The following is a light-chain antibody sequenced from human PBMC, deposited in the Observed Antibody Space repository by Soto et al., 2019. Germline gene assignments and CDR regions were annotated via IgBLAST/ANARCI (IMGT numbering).Light chain of an antibody. V-gene: IGKV1-5*03. J-gene: IGKJ1*01. Sequence: DIQMTQSPSTLSASVGDRVTITCRASQSISSWLAWYQQKPGKAPKLLIYKASSLESGVPSRFSGSGSGTEFPLTISSLHPDDLATYYCQQDNSYPTFGQGTKVEIK. CDR3: QQDNSYPT. CDR1: QSISSW. CDR2: KAS.